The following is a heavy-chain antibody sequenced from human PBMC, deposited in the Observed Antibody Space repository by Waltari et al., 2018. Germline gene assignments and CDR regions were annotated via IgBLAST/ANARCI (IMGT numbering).Heavy chain of an antibody. D-gene: IGHD3-10*01. Sequence: QLQLQESGPGLVKPSETLSLTCTVSGGSISSSSYYWGWIRQPPGKGLEWIGSIYYSGSTYYNPSLQSRVTISVDTSENQFSLKLSSVTAADAAVYYCASTIMVRGVGGAFDIWGQGTMVTVSS. CDR3: ASTIMVRGVGGAFDI. CDR2: IYYSGST. CDR1: GGSISSSSYY. J-gene: IGHJ3*02. V-gene: IGHV4-39*01.